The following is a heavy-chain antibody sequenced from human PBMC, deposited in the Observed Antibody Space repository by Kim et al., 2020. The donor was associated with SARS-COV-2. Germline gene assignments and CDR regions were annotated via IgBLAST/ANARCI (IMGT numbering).Heavy chain of an antibody. CDR2: INPSGGST. CDR3: ARTHIMITFGEVIVDTYYYYYGMDV. D-gene: IGHD3-16*02. CDR1: GYTFTSYY. Sequence: ASVKVSCKASGYTFTSYYMHWVRQAPGQGLEWMGIINPSGGSTSYAQKFQGRVTMTRDTSTSTVYMELSSLRSEDTAVYYCARTHIMITFGEVIVDTYYYYYGMDVWGQGTTVTVSS. J-gene: IGHJ6*02. V-gene: IGHV1-46*01.